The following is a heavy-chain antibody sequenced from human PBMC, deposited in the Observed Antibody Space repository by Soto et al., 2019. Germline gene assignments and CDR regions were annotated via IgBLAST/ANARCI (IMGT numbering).Heavy chain of an antibody. J-gene: IGHJ6*02. D-gene: IGHD1-20*01. CDR3: ARAPMCNWNDDGYYYYGMDV. Sequence: SETLSLTCTVSGGSISSYYWSWIRQPAGKGLEWIGRIYTSGSTNYNPSLKSRVTMSVDTSKNQFSLKLSSVTAADTAVYYCARAPMCNWNDDGYYYYGMDVWGQGTTVTVSS. CDR2: IYTSGST. CDR1: GGSISSYY. V-gene: IGHV4-4*07.